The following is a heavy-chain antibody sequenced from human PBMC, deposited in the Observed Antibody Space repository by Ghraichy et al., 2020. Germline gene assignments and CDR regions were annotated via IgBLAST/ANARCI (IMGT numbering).Heavy chain of an antibody. J-gene: IGHJ5*02. CDR1: GGSFSGYY. V-gene: IGHV4-34*01. CDR2: INHSGST. Sequence: SETLSLTCAVYGGSFSGYYWSWIRQPPGKGLEWIGEINHSGSTNYNPSLKSRVTISVATSKNQFSLKLSSATAADTAVYYCAGGLPWYSTTRRQAWFDPWGQGTLVTVSS. CDR3: AGGLPWYSTTRRQAWFDP. D-gene: IGHD6-13*01.